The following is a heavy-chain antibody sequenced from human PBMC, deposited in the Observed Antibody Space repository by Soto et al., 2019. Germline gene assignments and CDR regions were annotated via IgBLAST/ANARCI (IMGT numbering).Heavy chain of an antibody. CDR2: GSHTGSR. Sequence: SETLSLTCSVSGASINTGGFYWSWVRQYPGKGLDWIGYGSHTGSRYLNPSLRSRITISLDTPNNQFSLRLTSVTAADTTVYYCARVKVTTESFDSWGQGSLVTVSS. J-gene: IGHJ4*02. CDR3: ARVKVTTESFDS. V-gene: IGHV4-31*03. D-gene: IGHD4-17*01. CDR1: GASINTGGFY.